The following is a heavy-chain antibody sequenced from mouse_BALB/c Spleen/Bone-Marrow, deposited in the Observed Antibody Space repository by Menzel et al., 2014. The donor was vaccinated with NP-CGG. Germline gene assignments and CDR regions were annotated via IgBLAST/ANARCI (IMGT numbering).Heavy chain of an antibody. Sequence: QVQLKDSGSVLVRPGASVRLSCKASGYTFTNSWIHWAKQRPGQGLEWIGDIHPNSGNTNYNEKFKAKATLTVDTSSSTAYVDLSSLTSEDSAVYYCARHHRYAYYFDYWGQGTTLTVSS. D-gene: IGHD2-14*01. CDR2: IHPNSGNT. CDR1: GYTFTNSW. J-gene: IGHJ2*01. V-gene: IGHV1S130*01. CDR3: ARHHRYAYYFDY.